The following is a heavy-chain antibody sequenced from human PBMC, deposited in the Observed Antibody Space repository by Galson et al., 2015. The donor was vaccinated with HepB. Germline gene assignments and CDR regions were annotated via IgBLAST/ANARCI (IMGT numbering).Heavy chain of an antibody. D-gene: IGHD2-15*01. V-gene: IGHV3-23*01. J-gene: IGHJ4*02. CDR2: ISGSGGST. CDR3: ATWVAATFYSHYYFDY. Sequence: LRLSCAASGFTFSSYAMSWVRQAPGKGLEWVSAISGSGGSTYYADSVKGRFTISRDNSKNTLYLQMNSLRAEDTAVYYCATWVAATFYSHYYFDYWGQGTLVTVSS. CDR1: GFTFSSYA.